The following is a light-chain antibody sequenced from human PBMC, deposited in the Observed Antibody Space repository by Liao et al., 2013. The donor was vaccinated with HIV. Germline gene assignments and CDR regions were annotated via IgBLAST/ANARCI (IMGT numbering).Light chain of an antibody. CDR3: QAWDSNSWV. Sequence: SYELAQPPSVSVSPGQTASITCSGDKLGDKYASWYQQKPGQSPVLVIYDDTKRPSGIPGRFSGSNSGNTATLTISGTQAMDEADYYCQAWDSNSWVFGGGTELTVL. V-gene: IGLV3-1*01. CDR2: DDT. CDR1: KLGDKY. J-gene: IGLJ3*02.